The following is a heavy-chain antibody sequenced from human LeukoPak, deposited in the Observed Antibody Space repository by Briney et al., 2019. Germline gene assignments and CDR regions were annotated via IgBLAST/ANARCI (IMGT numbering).Heavy chain of an antibody. V-gene: IGHV1-46*01. D-gene: IGHD3-9*01. CDR1: GYTFTSYY. Sequence: ASVKVSCKASGYTFTSYYMHWVRQAPGQGLEWMGIINPSGGSTSYAQKFQGRVTITADKSTSTAYMELSSLRSEDTAVYYCARNYDILTGYGYWGQGTLVTVSS. CDR3: ARNYDILTGYGY. CDR2: INPSGGST. J-gene: IGHJ4*02.